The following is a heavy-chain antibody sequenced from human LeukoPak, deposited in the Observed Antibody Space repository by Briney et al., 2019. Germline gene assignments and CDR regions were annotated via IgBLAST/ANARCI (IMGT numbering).Heavy chain of an antibody. J-gene: IGHJ3*02. D-gene: IGHD4-17*01. CDR3: ARDRPTVTTYDAFDI. V-gene: IGHV4-4*07. CDR2: IYTSGST. Sequence: SETLSLTCTVSGGSISSYYWSWIRQPAGKGLEWIGRIYTSGSTNYNPSLKSRVTMSVDTSKSQFSLKLSSVTAADTAVYYCARDRPTVTTYDAFDIWGQGTMVTVSS. CDR1: GGSISSYY.